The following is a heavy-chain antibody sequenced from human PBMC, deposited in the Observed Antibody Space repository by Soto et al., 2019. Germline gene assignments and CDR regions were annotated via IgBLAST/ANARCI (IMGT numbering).Heavy chain of an antibody. CDR1: GGSISSSNYN. CDR3: ARQGAYYDSSSYLDY. CDR2: IYYSGST. Sequence: PSETLSLTCTVSGGSISSSNYNWGWIRQPPGKGLDWIGTIYYSGSTYYNPSLKSRVTIFVDTSKNQFSLKLNSVTAADTAVYYCARQGAYYDSSSYLDYWGRGTLVT. D-gene: IGHD3-22*01. V-gene: IGHV4-39*01. J-gene: IGHJ4*02.